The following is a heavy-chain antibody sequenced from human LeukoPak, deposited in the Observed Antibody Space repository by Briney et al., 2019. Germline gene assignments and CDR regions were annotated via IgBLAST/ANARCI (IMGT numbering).Heavy chain of an antibody. CDR1: GYTFTSYY. D-gene: IGHD1-26*01. V-gene: IGHV1-46*01. CDR3: ARDPSGSWQWFDY. Sequence: ASVKDSCKASGYTFTSYYLHWVRQAPGQGLEGMGVINPNGGSTNYTRNFQGGATMTRDRSTTTVYMELSSLRFEDTAVYYCARDPSGSWQWFDYWGQGTLVTVSS. J-gene: IGHJ4*02. CDR2: INPNGGST.